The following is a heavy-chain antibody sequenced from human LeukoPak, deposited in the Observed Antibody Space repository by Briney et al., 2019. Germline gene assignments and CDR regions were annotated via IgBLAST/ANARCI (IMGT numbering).Heavy chain of an antibody. J-gene: IGHJ4*02. Sequence: PGGSLRLSCAASGFTFSSYEMNWVRQAPGKGLEWVSYISSSGSTIYYAHSVKGRFTISRDNAKNSLYLQMNSLRAEDTAVYYCARGSRVLRYFDWSYDYWGQGTLVTVSS. D-gene: IGHD3-9*01. CDR2: ISSSGSTI. CDR3: ARGSRVLRYFDWSYDY. CDR1: GFTFSSYE. V-gene: IGHV3-48*03.